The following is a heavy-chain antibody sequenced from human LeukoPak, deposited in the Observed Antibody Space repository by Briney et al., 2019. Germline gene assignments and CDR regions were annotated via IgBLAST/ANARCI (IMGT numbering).Heavy chain of an antibody. Sequence: PGGSLRLSCAASGFTFSNYGMSWVRQAPGKGLEWVSAISGSSGRTYYADSVKGRFTISRDNSKNTLYLQMNSLRAEDTAVYYCAKESGFGEVYIDYWGQGTLVTVSS. D-gene: IGHD3-10*01. V-gene: IGHV3-23*01. J-gene: IGHJ4*02. CDR2: ISGSSGRT. CDR1: GFTFSNYG. CDR3: AKESGFGEVYIDY.